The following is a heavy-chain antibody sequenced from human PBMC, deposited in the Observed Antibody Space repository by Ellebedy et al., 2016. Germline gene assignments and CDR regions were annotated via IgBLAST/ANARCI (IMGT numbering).Heavy chain of an antibody. CDR3: ARDIAHCSGGSCYPEGCDY. V-gene: IGHV3-7*01. CDR1: GFTFSSYW. CDR2: IKQDGSEK. Sequence: GGSLRLSCAASGFTFSSYWMSWVRQAPGKGLEWVANIKQDGSEKYYVDSVKGRFTISRDNAKNSLYLQMNSLRAEDTAVYYCARDIAHCSGGSCYPEGCDYWGQGTLVTVSS. D-gene: IGHD2-15*01. J-gene: IGHJ4*02.